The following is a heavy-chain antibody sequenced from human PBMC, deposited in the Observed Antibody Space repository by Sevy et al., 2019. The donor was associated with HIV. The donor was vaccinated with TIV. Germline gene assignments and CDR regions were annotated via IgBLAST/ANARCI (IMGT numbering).Heavy chain of an antibody. Sequence: ASVKVSCKASGYTFTGYYMHRVRQAPGQGLEWMGWINPNSGGTNYAQKFQGWVTMTRDTSISTAYMELSRLRSDDTAVYYCARDRRATSYYYDSSGGPDAFDIWGQGTMVTVSS. CDR1: GYTFTGYY. J-gene: IGHJ3*02. D-gene: IGHD3-22*01. CDR3: ARDRRATSYYYDSSGGPDAFDI. CDR2: INPNSGGT. V-gene: IGHV1-2*04.